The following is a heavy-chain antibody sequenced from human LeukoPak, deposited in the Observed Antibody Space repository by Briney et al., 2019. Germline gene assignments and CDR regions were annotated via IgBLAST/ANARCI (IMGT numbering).Heavy chain of an antibody. CDR1: GYTFISDD. J-gene: IGHJ6*03. CDR3: ARGPPIRGYRYGYDTGYYYSYSMDV. CDR2: MNPNSGIT. V-gene: IGHV1-8*01. Sequence: ASVKVSCKASGYTFISDDINWVRQATGQGLEWVGYMNPNSGITGYAQKFQGRVTMTWNTAISTAYMELSSLRSEDTAVYYCARGPPIRGYRYGYDTGYYYSYSMDVWGKGTTVTISS. D-gene: IGHD5-18*01.